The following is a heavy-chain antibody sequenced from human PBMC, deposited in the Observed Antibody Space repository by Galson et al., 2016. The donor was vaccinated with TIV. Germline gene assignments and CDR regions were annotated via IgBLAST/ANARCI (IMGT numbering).Heavy chain of an antibody. CDR2: LRYNGNSN. J-gene: IGHJ4*02. D-gene: IGHD2-8*02. Sequence: SLRLSCAASGFSITNYGIHWVRQSPGRGLEAVGILRYNGNSNYYLESVKGRFTISRDTSKNTVYLEMNSLRTEDTAVYYCVRDICTSVDCDPFDYWGQGTQVTVSS. CDR3: VRDICTSVDCDPFDY. CDR1: GFSITNYG. V-gene: IGHV3-30*19.